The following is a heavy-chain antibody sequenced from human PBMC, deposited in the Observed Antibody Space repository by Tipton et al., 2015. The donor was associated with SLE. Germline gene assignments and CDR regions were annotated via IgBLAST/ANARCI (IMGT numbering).Heavy chain of an antibody. V-gene: IGHV4-59*11. D-gene: IGHD1-1*01. J-gene: IGHJ3*02. CDR3: GKNGGPATFAI. CDR1: GGSITSHY. CDR2: FYDSGST. Sequence: TLSLTCTVSGGSITSHYWSWIRQPPGKGLEWIGFFYDSGSTSYNPSLESRVTISLDTSKNQFFLKLSSVTASDTAVYYCGKNGGPATFAIWGQGTMVTVSS.